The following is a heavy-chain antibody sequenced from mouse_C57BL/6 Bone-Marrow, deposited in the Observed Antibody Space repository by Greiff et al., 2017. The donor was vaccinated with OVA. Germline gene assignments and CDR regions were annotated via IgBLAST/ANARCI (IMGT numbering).Heavy chain of an antibody. CDR1: GFTFSSYA. Sequence: EVHLVESGGGLVKPGGSLKLSCAASGFTFSSYAMSWVRRTPEKRLEWVATISDGGSYTYYPDNVKGRFTISRDNAKNNLYLQMSHLKSEDTAMYYCARDENYSNYRVYYYAMDYWGQGTSVTVSS. J-gene: IGHJ4*01. CDR3: ARDENYSNYRVYYYAMDY. CDR2: ISDGGSYT. D-gene: IGHD2-5*01. V-gene: IGHV5-4*01.